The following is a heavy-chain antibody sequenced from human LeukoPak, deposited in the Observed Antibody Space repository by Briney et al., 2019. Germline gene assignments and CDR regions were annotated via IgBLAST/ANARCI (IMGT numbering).Heavy chain of an antibody. V-gene: IGHV3-23*01. Sequence: PGGSLRLSCAASGFTFSSYAMSWVRQAPGKGLEWVSAISGSGGSTYYADSVKGRFTIPRDNSKNTLYLQMNSLRAEDTAVYYCAKNSAASSSIAAQYYFDYWGQGTLVTVSS. CDR1: GFTFSSYA. D-gene: IGHD6-6*01. CDR2: ISGSGGST. CDR3: AKNSAASSSIAAQYYFDY. J-gene: IGHJ4*02.